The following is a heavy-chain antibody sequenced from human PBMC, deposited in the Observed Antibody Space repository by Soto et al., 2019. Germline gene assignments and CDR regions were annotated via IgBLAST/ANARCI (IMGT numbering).Heavy chain of an antibody. CDR3: ARDKGRYDSGMDV. V-gene: IGHV4-59*01. Sequence: SETLSLTCTVSGGSINSYYWSWIRQPPGKALEWIGYTFYSGSTKYNPSLKSRATISVDTSKTHFSLNLTSVTAADTAVYYCARDKGRYDSGMDVWGQGTTVTVSS. J-gene: IGHJ6*02. CDR1: GGSINSYY. CDR2: TFYSGST. D-gene: IGHD3-9*01.